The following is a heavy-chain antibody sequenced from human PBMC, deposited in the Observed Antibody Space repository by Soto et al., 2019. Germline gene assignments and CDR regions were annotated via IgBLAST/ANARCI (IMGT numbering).Heavy chain of an antibody. J-gene: IGHJ4*02. V-gene: IGHV3-23*01. CDR3: AREGKSGADY. CDR2: ISYSGDYT. Sequence: GGSLRLSCAASGFTFDNYAMSWVRQTPEKGLQWVSAISYSGDYTYYPDSVKGRFTISRDSSKNMLHLQMNSLRAEDTAIYFCAREGKSGADYWGPGTLVTVSS. D-gene: IGHD4-17*01. CDR1: GFTFDNYA.